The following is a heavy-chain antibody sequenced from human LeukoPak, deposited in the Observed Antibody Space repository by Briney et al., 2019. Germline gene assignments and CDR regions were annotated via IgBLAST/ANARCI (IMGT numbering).Heavy chain of an antibody. CDR2: ISGSGGST. J-gene: IGHJ4*02. CDR3: AKDTLIGYSYGRTDY. CDR1: GFTFSSYV. Sequence: GGSLRLSCPASGFTFSSYVMNWVRQAPGKGLEWVSGISGSGGSTYYADSVKGRFTISRDNSKNTLYLQMNSLRAEDTAVYYCAKDTLIGYSYGRTDYWGQGTLVTVSS. D-gene: IGHD5-18*01. V-gene: IGHV3-23*01.